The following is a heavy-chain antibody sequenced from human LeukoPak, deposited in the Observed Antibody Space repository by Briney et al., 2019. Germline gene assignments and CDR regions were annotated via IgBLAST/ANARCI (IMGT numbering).Heavy chain of an antibody. Sequence: SVKVSCKASGGTFSSYAISWVRQAPGQGLEWMGGIIPIFGTANYAQKFQGRVTITADESTSTAYMELSSLRSEDTAVYYCARSPQLRQWLDPRIFDYWGQGTLVTVSS. CDR1: GGTFSSYA. CDR3: ARSPQLRQWLDPRIFDY. J-gene: IGHJ4*02. CDR2: IIPIFGTA. D-gene: IGHD6-19*01. V-gene: IGHV1-69*13.